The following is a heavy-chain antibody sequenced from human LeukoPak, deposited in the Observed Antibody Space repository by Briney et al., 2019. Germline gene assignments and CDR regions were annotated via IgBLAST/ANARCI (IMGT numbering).Heavy chain of an antibody. CDR1: GGTLSGYA. CDR3: ARGKLGYYYYHMDA. V-gene: IGHV1-69*05. J-gene: IGHJ6*03. CDR2: IIPIYGTP. Sequence: SVKVSCKASGGTLSGYAISWVRQAPGQGLEGMGGIIPIYGTPHSAQKFQGRVTITTDESTSTAFMDLSSLRSEDTAVYYCARGKLGYYYYHMDAWGKGTTVTVSS. D-gene: IGHD3-3*02.